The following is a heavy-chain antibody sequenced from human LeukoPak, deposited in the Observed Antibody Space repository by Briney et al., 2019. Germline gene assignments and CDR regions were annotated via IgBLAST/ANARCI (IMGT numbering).Heavy chain of an antibody. CDR2: IYYSDT. D-gene: IGHD2-2*01. V-gene: IGHV4-39*01. J-gene: IGHJ5*02. CDR1: GGSIRSSSYF. CDR3: GVFGSNRNWFDP. Sequence: PSETLSLTCSVSGGSIRSSSYFWGWIRQPPGKGLEWIGYIYYSDTEYNPSLKSRVTISVDTSKNQFSLRVSFVTAADTAVYYCGVFGSNRNWFDPWGQGTLVTVSS.